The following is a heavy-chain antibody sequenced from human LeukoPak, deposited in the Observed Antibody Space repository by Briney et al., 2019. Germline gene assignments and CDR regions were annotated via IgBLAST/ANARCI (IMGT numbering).Heavy chain of an antibody. CDR3: ARDGTAVGINYDY. J-gene: IGHJ4*02. V-gene: IGHV3-21*04. CDR1: GFTFSSYN. Sequence: GGSLRLSCAASGFTFSSYNMNWVRQAPGKGLEWVSSISSSSSYIYYADSVKGRFTISRDNAKNSLYLQMNGLRAEDTAVYYCARDGTAVGINYDYWGQGTLVTVSS. CDR2: ISSSSSYI. D-gene: IGHD6-13*01.